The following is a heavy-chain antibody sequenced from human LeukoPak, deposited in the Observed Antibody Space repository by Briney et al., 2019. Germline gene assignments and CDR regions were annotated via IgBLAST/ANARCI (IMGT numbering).Heavy chain of an antibody. CDR2: IKQDGTEK. J-gene: IGHJ3*02. Sequence: GGSLRLSCAASGFTFSSYAMSWVRQAPGKGLEWVANIKQDGTEKYYVDSVKGRFTISRDNAKNSLYLQMNSLRVEDSAVYYCARQGPSDAFDIWGQGTMVTVSS. CDR1: GFTFSSYA. V-gene: IGHV3-7*01. CDR3: ARQGPSDAFDI.